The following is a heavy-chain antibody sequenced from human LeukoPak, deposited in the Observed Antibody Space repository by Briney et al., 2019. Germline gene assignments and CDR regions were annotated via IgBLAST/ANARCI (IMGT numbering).Heavy chain of an antibody. Sequence: KSGGSLRLSCAASGFTFSSYSMNWVRQAPGKGLEWVSSISSSSSYIYYADSVKGRFTISRDNAKNSLYLQMNSLRAEDTAVYYCAKRAPRDSSGWYESDYWGQGTLVTVSS. D-gene: IGHD6-19*01. CDR2: ISSSSSYI. CDR3: AKRAPRDSSGWYESDY. J-gene: IGHJ4*02. V-gene: IGHV3-21*01. CDR1: GFTFSSYS.